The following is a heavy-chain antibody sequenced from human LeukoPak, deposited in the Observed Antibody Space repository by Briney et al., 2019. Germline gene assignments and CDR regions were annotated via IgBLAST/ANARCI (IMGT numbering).Heavy chain of an antibody. J-gene: IGHJ4*02. Sequence: PSETLSLTCAVSGGSISSGGYSWSWIRQPPGRGLEWIGYIYHSGSTNYNPSLKSRVTISVDTSKNQFSLKLSSVTAADTAVYYCARGPIQRPEIDYWGQGTLVTVSS. V-gene: IGHV4-30-2*01. D-gene: IGHD5-18*01. CDR1: GGSISSGGYS. CDR2: IYHSGST. CDR3: ARGPIQRPEIDY.